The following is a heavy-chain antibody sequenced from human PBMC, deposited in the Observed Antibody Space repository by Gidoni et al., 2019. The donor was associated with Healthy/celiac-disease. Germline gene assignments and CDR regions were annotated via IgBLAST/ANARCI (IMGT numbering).Heavy chain of an antibody. Sequence: QVQLQESGPGLVKPSETLSLTCTVSGGSISSYYWRWIRQPPGKGLEWIGYIYYSGSTNYNPTLKSRVTISVDTSKNQFSLKLSSVTAADTAVYYCARGGYGDTGDDAFDIWGQGTMVTVSS. J-gene: IGHJ3*02. CDR2: IYYSGST. CDR3: ARGGYGDTGDDAFDI. D-gene: IGHD4-17*01. CDR1: GGSISSYY. V-gene: IGHV4-59*01.